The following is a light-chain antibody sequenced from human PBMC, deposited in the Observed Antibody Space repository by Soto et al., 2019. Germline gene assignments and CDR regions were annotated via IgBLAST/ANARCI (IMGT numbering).Light chain of an antibody. J-gene: IGLJ2*01. Sequence: QSALTQPASVSGAPGQSITVSCTGTSRDVSSYNYVSWYQQHPDTGPLLRIYEVNTRPSGVSDRFSGSKSGNTGSLTISGHQAQDEADYYCSSYTSDTTVIFGGGTKVTVL. CDR3: SSYTSDTTVI. CDR1: SRDVSSYNY. V-gene: IGLV2-14*01. CDR2: EVN.